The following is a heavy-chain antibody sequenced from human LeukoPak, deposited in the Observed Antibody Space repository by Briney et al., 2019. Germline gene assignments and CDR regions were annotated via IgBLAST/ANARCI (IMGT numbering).Heavy chain of an antibody. CDR1: GLRFSGIW. D-gene: IGHD2-15*01. J-gene: IGHJ4*02. CDR3: AREVDRSFGY. V-gene: IGHV3-7*01. CDR2: KNQETSEK. Sequence: SLQLCCTPTGLRFSGIWMSRVRQSLGKGAEWVANKNQETSEKYYVDSVRGRFTISRDNAKNSLSLQMNSLRVEDSAVYYCAREVDRSFGYWGQGNLVIVSS.